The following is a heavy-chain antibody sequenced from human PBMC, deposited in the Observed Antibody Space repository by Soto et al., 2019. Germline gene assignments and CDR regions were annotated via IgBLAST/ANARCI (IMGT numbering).Heavy chain of an antibody. J-gene: IGHJ4*02. D-gene: IGHD6-19*01. Sequence: ASVKVSCKASGYTFTSYAIHWVRQAPGQRLEWMGWINAGNGNTKYSQKFQGRVTITRDTSASTAYMELSSLRSEDTAVYYCARDLAVVGMVHGYWGQGTLVTVS. CDR1: GYTFTSYA. CDR3: ARDLAVVGMVHGY. CDR2: INAGNGNT. V-gene: IGHV1-3*01.